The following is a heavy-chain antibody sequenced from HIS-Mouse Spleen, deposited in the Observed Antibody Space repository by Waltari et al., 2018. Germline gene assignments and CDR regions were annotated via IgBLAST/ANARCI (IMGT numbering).Heavy chain of an antibody. V-gene: IGHV3-7*01. CDR1: GFTFSSYW. CDR3: ARDVGYFDY. CDR2: IKQDGREK. Sequence: EVQLVESGGGLVQPGGSLRLSCAASGFTFSSYWMSWVRQAPGKGLEWGANIKQDGREKSYVDSVKGRFTISRDNAKNSLYLQMNSLRAEDTAVYYCARDVGYFDYWGQGTLVTVSS. J-gene: IGHJ4*02.